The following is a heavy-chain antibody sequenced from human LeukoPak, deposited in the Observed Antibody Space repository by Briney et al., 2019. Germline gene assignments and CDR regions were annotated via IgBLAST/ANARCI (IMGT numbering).Heavy chain of an antibody. J-gene: IGHJ6*02. CDR3: AKDALDGYDYYYGMDV. Sequence: GGPLRLSCAASGFTFDDYAMHWVRQAPGKGLEWVSGVSWNSGSIGYADSVKGRFTISRDNAKNSLYLQMNSLRAEDTALYYCAKDALDGYDYYYGMDVWGQGTTVTVSS. CDR2: VSWNSGSI. D-gene: IGHD5-24*01. CDR1: GFTFDDYA. V-gene: IGHV3-9*01.